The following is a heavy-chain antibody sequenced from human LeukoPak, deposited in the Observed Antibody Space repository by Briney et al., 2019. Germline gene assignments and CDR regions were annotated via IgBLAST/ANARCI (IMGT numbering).Heavy chain of an antibody. CDR1: GYTLTDLS. CDR2: FDPEAGET. D-gene: IGHD5-18*01. J-gene: IGHJ4*02. Sequence: ASMKVSCKVSGYTLTDLSIHWVRQAPGKGLEWMGGFDPEAGETIYAQRFQGRVTMTEDTSTDTAHMELSSLRSEDTAVYFRARGHSYGYVNFDYWGQGTLVTVSS. V-gene: IGHV1-24*01. CDR3: ARGHSYGYVNFDY.